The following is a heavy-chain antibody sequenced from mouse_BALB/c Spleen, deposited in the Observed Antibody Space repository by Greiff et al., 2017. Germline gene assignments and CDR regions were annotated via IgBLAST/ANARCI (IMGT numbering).Heavy chain of an antibody. J-gene: IGHJ3*01. CDR3: AREGQLGPFAY. CDR1: GYTFTDYN. V-gene: IGHV1S29*02. CDR2: IYPYNGGT. Sequence: SGPELVKPGASVKISCKASGYTFTDYNMHWVKQSHGKSLEWIGYIYPYNGGTGYNQKFKSKATLTVDNSSSTAYMELRSLTSEDSAVYYCAREGQLGPFAYWGQGTLVTVSA. D-gene: IGHD3-1*01.